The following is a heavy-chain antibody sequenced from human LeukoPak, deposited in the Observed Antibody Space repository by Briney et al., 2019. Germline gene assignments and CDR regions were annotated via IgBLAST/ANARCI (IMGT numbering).Heavy chain of an antibody. CDR2: IKQDGSEK. J-gene: IGHJ4*02. V-gene: IGHV3-7*01. D-gene: IGHD5-12*01. CDR1: GFTFSSYW. CDR3: ARDDIVATMRGGGVDY. Sequence: GGSLRLSCAASGFTFSSYWMSWVRQAPGKGLEWVANIKQDGSEKCYVDSVKGRFTISRDNAKNSLYLQMNSLRAEDTAVYYCARDDIVATMRGGGVDYWGQGTLVTVSS.